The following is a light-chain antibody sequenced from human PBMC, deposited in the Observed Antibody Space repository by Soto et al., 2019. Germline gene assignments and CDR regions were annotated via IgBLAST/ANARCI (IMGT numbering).Light chain of an antibody. V-gene: IGLV2-14*01. CDR2: DVS. J-gene: IGLJ3*02. CDR1: SSDVGGYNY. CDR3: SSYTSSSLLV. Sequence: QSALTQPASVSGSPGQSITISCTGTSSDVGGYNYVSWYQQHPGKAPKLMIYDVSNRPSGVSNRFSGSKSDNTASLTISGLQAEDEADYYCSSYTSSSLLVFGGGTKLTVL.